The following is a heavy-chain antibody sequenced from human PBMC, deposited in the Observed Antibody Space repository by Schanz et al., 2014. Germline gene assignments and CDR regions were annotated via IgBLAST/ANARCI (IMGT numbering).Heavy chain of an antibody. Sequence: VQLVESGGALVQPGGSLRLSCSASGFTFSDHWMSWVRQPPGKGLEWVSVIYSDGRTYYGDSVKGRFTISRDNSKNTLYLQLNSRRDEDAAMYYCAREGERKGMLTYCFDYWGQGALVTVSS. CDR3: AREGERKGMLTYCFDY. J-gene: IGHJ4*02. D-gene: IGHD2-21*01. CDR1: GFTFSDHW. V-gene: IGHV3-66*01. CDR2: IYSDGRT.